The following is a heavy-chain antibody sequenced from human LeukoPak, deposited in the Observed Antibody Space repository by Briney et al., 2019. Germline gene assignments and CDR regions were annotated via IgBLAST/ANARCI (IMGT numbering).Heavy chain of an antibody. Sequence: GGSLRLSCAASGFAFSSYPINWIRQPPGKGLEWVSAISPSGNSIYYADSVRGRLTISRDNSKNTVFLQMNSLRVEDTARYYCAKRVDYCSDGSCYRWFDPWGQGTLVTVSS. J-gene: IGHJ5*02. V-gene: IGHV3-23*01. D-gene: IGHD2-15*01. CDR1: GFAFSSYP. CDR2: ISPSGNSI. CDR3: AKRVDYCSDGSCYRWFDP.